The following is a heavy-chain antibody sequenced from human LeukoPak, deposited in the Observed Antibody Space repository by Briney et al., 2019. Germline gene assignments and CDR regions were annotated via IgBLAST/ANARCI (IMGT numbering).Heavy chain of an antibody. CDR1: GYTFTSYG. D-gene: IGHD4-17*01. Sequence: ASVKVSCKASGYTFTSYGISWVRQAPGRGLEWMGWISAHNGNTNYAQKLQGRVTMTTDTSTSTAYMELRSLRSDDTAVYYCARGAYGDYPPYFDYWGQGTLVTVSS. CDR2: ISAHNGNT. V-gene: IGHV1-18*01. CDR3: ARGAYGDYPPYFDY. J-gene: IGHJ4*02.